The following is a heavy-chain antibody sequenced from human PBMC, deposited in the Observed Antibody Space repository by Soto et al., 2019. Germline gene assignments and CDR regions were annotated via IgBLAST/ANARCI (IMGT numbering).Heavy chain of an antibody. CDR1: GFTFSSYA. CDR3: VKAQTPYYDFWSGRARDAFDI. D-gene: IGHD3-3*01. Sequence: GGSLRLSCSASGFTFSSYAMHWVRQAPGKGLEYVSAISSNGGSTYYADSVKGRFTISRDNSKNTLYLQMSSLRAEDTAVYYCVKAQTPYYDFWSGRARDAFDIWGQGTMVTVSS. J-gene: IGHJ3*02. CDR2: ISSNGGST. V-gene: IGHV3-64D*08.